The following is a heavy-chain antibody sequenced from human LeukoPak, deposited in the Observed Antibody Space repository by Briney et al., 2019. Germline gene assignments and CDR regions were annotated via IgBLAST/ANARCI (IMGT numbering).Heavy chain of an antibody. CDR3: AGSDDFWSGYLTNDFDY. D-gene: IGHD3-3*01. Sequence: GGSLRLSCAASGFTFSSYEMNWVRQAPGKGLEWVSYISSSGSTIYYADSVKGRFTISRDNAKNLLYLQMNGLRAEDTAVYYCAGSDDFWSGYLTNDFDYWGQGTLVTVSS. V-gene: IGHV3-48*03. CDR2: ISSSGSTI. J-gene: IGHJ4*02. CDR1: GFTFSSYE.